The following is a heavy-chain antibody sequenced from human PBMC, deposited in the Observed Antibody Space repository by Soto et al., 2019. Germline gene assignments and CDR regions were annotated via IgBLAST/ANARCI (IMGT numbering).Heavy chain of an antibody. CDR2: IYYSGST. V-gene: IGHV4-59*01. Sequence: QVQLQESGPGLVKPSETLSLTCTVSGGSISSYYWSWIRQPPGKGLEWIGYIYYSGSTNYNPSLKSRVTISVDTSKNQFSLKLSSVTAADTAVYYCARLNWVTMVRGGLNWFDPWGQGTLVTVSS. CDR1: GGSISSYY. J-gene: IGHJ5*02. CDR3: ARLNWVTMVRGGLNWFDP. D-gene: IGHD3-10*01.